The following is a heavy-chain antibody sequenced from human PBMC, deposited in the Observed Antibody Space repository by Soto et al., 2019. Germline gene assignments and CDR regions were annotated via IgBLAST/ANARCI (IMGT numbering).Heavy chain of an antibody. D-gene: IGHD3-10*01. V-gene: IGHV4-34*01. CDR3: ARGALGTMVRGVGNFDY. Sequence: QVQLQQWGAGLLKPSETLSLTCAVYGGSFSGYYWSWIRQPPGKGLEWIGEINHSGSTNYNPSLKSRVTISVDTSKTQFSLKLSSVTAADTAVYYCARGALGTMVRGVGNFDYWGQGTLVTVSS. CDR2: INHSGST. J-gene: IGHJ4*02. CDR1: GGSFSGYY.